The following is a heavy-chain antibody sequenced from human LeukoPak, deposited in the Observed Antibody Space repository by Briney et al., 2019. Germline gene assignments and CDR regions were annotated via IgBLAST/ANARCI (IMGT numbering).Heavy chain of an antibody. V-gene: IGHV5-51*01. CDR1: GYSFTSYW. CDR2: IYPGDSDT. J-gene: IGHJ4*02. Sequence: GEFLKISCKGSGYSFTSYWIGWVRQMPGKGLEWMGIIYPGDSDTRYSPSFQGQVTISADKSISTAYLQWSSLKASDTAMYYCARRKVYDFWSGYSESFDYWGQGTLVTVSS. CDR3: ARRKVYDFWSGYSESFDY. D-gene: IGHD3-3*01.